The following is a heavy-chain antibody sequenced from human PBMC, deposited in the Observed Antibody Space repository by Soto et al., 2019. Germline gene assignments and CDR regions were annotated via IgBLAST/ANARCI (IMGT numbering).Heavy chain of an antibody. D-gene: IGHD5-18*01. CDR3: SRGPGYSTGLDP. CDR2: ISYSGTT. J-gene: IGHJ5*02. CDR1: GDSISSNNNY. V-gene: IGHV4-30-4*01. Sequence: SETLSLTCTVSGDSISSNNNYWSWIRQPPGEGLEWIGFISYSGTTSYSPSLKSRVAISLDTSKNQFTLSLSSVTTADTAVYYCSRGPGYSTGLDPSGQGTLVTVSS.